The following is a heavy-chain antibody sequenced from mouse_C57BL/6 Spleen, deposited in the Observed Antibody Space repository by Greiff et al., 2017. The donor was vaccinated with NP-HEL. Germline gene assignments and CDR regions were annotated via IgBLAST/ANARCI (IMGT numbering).Heavy chain of an antibody. CDR2: IDPSDSET. CDR3: ARKGLGYDYDWLAY. V-gene: IGHV1-52*01. Sequence: QVQLQQPGAELVRPGSSVKLSCKASGYTFTSYWMHWVKQRPIQGLERIGNIDPSDSETHYNQQFKDKANWHVDKSSSTAYMQLSSLTSEDSGVYDCARKGLGYDYDWLAYWGQGTLVTVSA. D-gene: IGHD2-4*01. J-gene: IGHJ3*01. CDR1: GYTFTSYW.